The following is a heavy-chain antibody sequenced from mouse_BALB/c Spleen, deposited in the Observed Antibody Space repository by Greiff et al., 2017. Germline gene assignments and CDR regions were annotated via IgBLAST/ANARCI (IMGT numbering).Heavy chain of an antibody. D-gene: IGHD2-14*01. V-gene: IGHV5-9*03. CDR1: GFTFSSYT. Sequence: DVMLVESGGGLVKPGGSLKLSCAASGFTFSSYTMSWVRQTPEKRLEWVATISSGGGNTYYPDSVKCRFTISRDNAKNNLYLQMSSLRSEDTALYYCASLYYRYDYFDYWGQGTTLTVSS. CDR2: ISSGGGNT. CDR3: ASLYYRYDYFDY. J-gene: IGHJ2*01.